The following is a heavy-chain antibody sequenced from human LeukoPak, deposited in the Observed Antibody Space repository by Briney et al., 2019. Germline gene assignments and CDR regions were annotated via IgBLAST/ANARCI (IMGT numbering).Heavy chain of an antibody. CDR3: ARDNIVVVPAARGGPKQYGMDV. Sequence: ASVKVSCKASGGTFSSYAISWVRQAPGQGLEWMGRIIPILGIANYAQKFQGRVTITADKSTSTAYMEMSSLRSEDTAVYYCARDNIVVVPAARGGPKQYGMDVWGQGTTVTVSS. CDR1: GGTFSSYA. J-gene: IGHJ6*02. CDR2: IIPILGIA. D-gene: IGHD2-2*01. V-gene: IGHV1-69*04.